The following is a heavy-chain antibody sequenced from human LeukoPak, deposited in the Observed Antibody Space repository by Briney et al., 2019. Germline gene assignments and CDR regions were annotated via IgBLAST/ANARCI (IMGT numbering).Heavy chain of an antibody. CDR3: ARAKGKAGRYGMDV. J-gene: IGHJ6*02. CDR2: MNPYSNST. V-gene: IGHV1-8*01. CDR1: GYTCPVYE. Sequence: SVKISCKASGYTCPVYEIYWVRQASGQGLECMGWMNPYSNSTDSAQKFQGRLTMTSDISISTAYMELSSLRLEDTAVYFCARAKGKAGRYGMDVWGQGTTVVVSS.